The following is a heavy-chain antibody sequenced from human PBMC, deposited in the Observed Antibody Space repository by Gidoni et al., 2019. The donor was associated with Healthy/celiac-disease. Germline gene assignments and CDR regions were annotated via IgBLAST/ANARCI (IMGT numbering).Heavy chain of an antibody. CDR1: GFTFDDYA. CDR3: TVEKEGGGGYY. CDR2: ICWNVGSL. Sequence: EVQLVESGGGLVQPGRSLSLSCAASGFTFDDYAMHWVRQAPGKGLGGFSGICWNVGSLGDADSEKGLFTISRDNAKNALYLQMNSRGAEDTAWYYCTVEKEGGGGYYWGQGTLVTVSS. V-gene: IGHV3-9*01. J-gene: IGHJ4*02. D-gene: IGHD1-1*01.